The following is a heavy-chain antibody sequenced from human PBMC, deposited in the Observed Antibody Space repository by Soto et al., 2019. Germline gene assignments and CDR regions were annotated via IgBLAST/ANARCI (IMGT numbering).Heavy chain of an antibody. CDR2: ISGSGGST. Sequence: PGGSLRLSCAASGFTFSSYAMSWVRQAPGKGLEWVSAISGSGGSTYYADSVKGRFTISRDNSKNTLYLQMNSLRAGDTAVYYCAKDNYDSSGYYSENWGQGTLVTVSS. CDR3: AKDNYDSSGYYSEN. D-gene: IGHD3-22*01. J-gene: IGHJ4*02. CDR1: GFTFSSYA. V-gene: IGHV3-23*01.